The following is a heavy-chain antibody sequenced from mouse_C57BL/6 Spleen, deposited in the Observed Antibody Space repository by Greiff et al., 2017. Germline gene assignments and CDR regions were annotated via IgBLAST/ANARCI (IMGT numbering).Heavy chain of an antibody. CDR2: ISYDGSN. Sequence: EVKLMESGPGLVKPSQSLSLTCSVTGYSITSCYYWNWIRQLPGDQLEWMGFISYDGSNNYNPSLKNRIAITRDTSKNQFFLKLNTVTTEDTATYYCARGGFYYYGGLAYWGQGTLVTVSA. CDR1: GYSITSCYY. J-gene: IGHJ3*01. V-gene: IGHV3-6*01. CDR3: ARGGFYYYGGLAY. D-gene: IGHD1-1*01.